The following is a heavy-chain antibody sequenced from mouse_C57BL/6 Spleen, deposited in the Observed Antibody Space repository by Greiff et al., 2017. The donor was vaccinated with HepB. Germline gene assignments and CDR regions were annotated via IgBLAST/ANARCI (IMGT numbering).Heavy chain of an antibody. D-gene: IGHD1-1*01. Sequence: EVHLVESEGGLVQPGRSLKLSCTASGFTFSDYYMAWVRQVPEKGLEWVANINYDGSSTYYLDSLKSRFIISRNNAKNILYLQMSSLKSEDTATYYCAREGTTGFDYWGQGTTLTVSS. J-gene: IGHJ2*01. V-gene: IGHV5-16*01. CDR3: AREGTTGFDY. CDR2: INYDGSST. CDR1: GFTFSDYY.